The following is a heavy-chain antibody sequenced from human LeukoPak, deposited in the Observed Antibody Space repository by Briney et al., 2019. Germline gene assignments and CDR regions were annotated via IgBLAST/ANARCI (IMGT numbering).Heavy chain of an antibody. CDR2: INADEDRA. Sequence: GGSLRLSCAASGFTFSDYWMHWVRQAPGKGLVWVSHINADEDRAAHADSVKGRFTISRDNARNTLYLQMNSLRAEDTAVYYCARAGGYYHFDYWGQGALVTVSS. J-gene: IGHJ4*02. V-gene: IGHV3-74*01. CDR1: GFTFSDYW. D-gene: IGHD3-3*01. CDR3: ARAGGYYHFDY.